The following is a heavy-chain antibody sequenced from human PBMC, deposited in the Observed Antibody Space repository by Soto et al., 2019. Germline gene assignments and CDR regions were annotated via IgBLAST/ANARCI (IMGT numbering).Heavy chain of an antibody. J-gene: IGHJ4*02. D-gene: IGHD1-7*01. V-gene: IGHV1-69*02. CDR3: ASSDRALTITGTTGFDY. CDR2: IIPILGIA. CDR1: GGTLSSYT. Sequence: SVKVSCKASGGTLSSYTISWVRQAPGQGLEWMGRIIPILGIANYAQKFQGRVTITADKSTSTAYMELSSLRSEDTAVYYCASSDRALTITGTTGFDYWGQGTLVTVSS.